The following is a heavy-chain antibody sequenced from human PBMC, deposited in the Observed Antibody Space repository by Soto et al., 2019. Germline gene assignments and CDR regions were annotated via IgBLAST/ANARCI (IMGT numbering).Heavy chain of an antibody. CDR3: ARGTYDFWSGYYHFDY. CDR2: ISYDGSNK. D-gene: IGHD3-3*01. V-gene: IGHV3-30-3*01. Sequence: GGSLRLSCAASGFTFSSYAMHWVRQAPGKGLEWVAVISYDGSNKYYADSVKGRFTISRDNSKNTLYLQMNSLRAEDTAVYYCARGTYDFWSGYYHFDYWGQGTLVTVSS. CDR1: GFTFSSYA. J-gene: IGHJ4*02.